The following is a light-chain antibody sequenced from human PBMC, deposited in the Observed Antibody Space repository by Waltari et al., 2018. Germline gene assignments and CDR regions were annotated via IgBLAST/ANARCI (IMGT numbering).Light chain of an antibody. Sequence: QSPLTQPASLSESPGQSITISSAGTGSGVGGYNYCSWYQQPPGKAPKLMIYEVSNRPSGVSNRFSGSKSGNTASLTISGLQAEDEADYYCSSYTSSSSRVVFGGGTKLTVL. J-gene: IGLJ2*01. CDR3: SSYTSSSSRVV. CDR2: EVS. CDR1: GSGVGGYNY. V-gene: IGLV2-14*01.